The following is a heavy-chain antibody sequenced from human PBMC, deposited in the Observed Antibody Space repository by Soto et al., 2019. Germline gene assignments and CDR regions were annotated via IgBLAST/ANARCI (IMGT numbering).Heavy chain of an antibody. CDR1: GITLSNYG. V-gene: IGHV3-30*03. CDR2: ISYDGTDK. J-gene: IGHJ4*02. Sequence: QVQLVESGGGVVQPGGSLRLSCTGSGITLSNYGMHWVRQAPGKGLEWVAVISYDGTDKYYADSVRGRFTISRDNSENTLFLQMNSLRAEDTAVYYCAGSYDWEYWGQGTLVIVSS. CDR3: AGSYDWEY. D-gene: IGHD3-9*01.